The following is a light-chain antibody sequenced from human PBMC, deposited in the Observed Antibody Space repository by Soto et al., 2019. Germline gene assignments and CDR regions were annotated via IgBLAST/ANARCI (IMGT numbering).Light chain of an antibody. Sequence: IQLTQSPSVLSASVGDTGTITSRASQALSNYLAWYQQKPGKAPELLIYSASTLQSGVPSRFSGSGSETEFSLTIRALQPEDFATYYCQQLSRYPLTFGGGTKVDIK. CDR1: QALSNY. CDR2: SAS. J-gene: IGKJ4*01. V-gene: IGKV1-9*01. CDR3: QQLSRYPLT.